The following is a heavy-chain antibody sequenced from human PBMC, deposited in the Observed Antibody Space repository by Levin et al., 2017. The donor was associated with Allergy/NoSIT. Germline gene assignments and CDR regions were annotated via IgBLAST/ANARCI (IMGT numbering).Heavy chain of an antibody. J-gene: IGHJ4*02. CDR3: ARHSGSYYGSSDF. CDR2: IDPTGGIT. V-gene: IGHV3-23*01. D-gene: IGHD3-10*01. CDR1: GFTFSSDA. Sequence: QPGGSLRLSCAASGFTFSSDAMSWFRQAPGKGLEWVSSIDPTGGITWHADSVKGRYTMSRDNSKNTLYLQMDSLRAEDSAIYYCARHSGSYYGSSDFWGQGTLVTVSS.